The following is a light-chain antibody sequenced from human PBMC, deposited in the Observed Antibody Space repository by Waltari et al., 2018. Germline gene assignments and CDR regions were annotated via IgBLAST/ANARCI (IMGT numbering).Light chain of an antibody. V-gene: IGLV2-23*02. CDR3: CSYAGSTTWL. CDR1: NRDVGHYTL. J-gene: IGLJ2*01. Sequence: QSALTQPASVSGSPGQSITISCTGSNRDVGHYTLVPWYQQHPGKAPKLLLYEVNQRPSGVSSRFSGSKSGITASLTISGLQAEDEADFYCCSYAGSTTWLFGGGTRLTVL. CDR2: EVN.